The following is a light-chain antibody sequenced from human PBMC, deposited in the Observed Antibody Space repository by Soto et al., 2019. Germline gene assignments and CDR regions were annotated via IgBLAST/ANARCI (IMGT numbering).Light chain of an antibody. CDR1: QSVSSSY. V-gene: IGKV3-20*01. J-gene: IGKJ1*01. Sequence: EIALTQSPGTLSLSPGERATLSCRASQSVSSSYLVWYQQKPGQAPRLLIYGASSRATGIPDRFSGSGSGTDFTLTISRLEPEDFAVYYCQQYGTSPPTFGQGTKVEIK. CDR2: GAS. CDR3: QQYGTSPPT.